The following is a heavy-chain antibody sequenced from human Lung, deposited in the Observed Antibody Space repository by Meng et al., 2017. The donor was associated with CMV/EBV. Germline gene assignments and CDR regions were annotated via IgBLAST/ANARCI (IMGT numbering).Heavy chain of an antibody. CDR1: GFTFSSYA. CDR2: ISYDGSNK. CDR3: ARGQWHSLDY. V-gene: IGHV3-30-3*01. J-gene: IGHJ4*02. D-gene: IGHD6-19*01. Sequence: QVQLVESGGGVVQPGRSLRLSCAASGFTFSSYAMHWVRQAPGKGLEWVAVISYDGSNKYYADSVKGRFTISRDNSKNTLYLQMNSLRAEDTAVYYFARGQWHSLDYWGQGTLVTVSS.